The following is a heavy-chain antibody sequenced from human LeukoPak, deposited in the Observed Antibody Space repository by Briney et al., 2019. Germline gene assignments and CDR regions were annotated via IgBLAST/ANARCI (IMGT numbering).Heavy chain of an antibody. J-gene: IGHJ5*02. V-gene: IGHV4-61*01. Sequence: SETLSLTCTVSGGSVSSGSYYWSWARQPPGKGLEWIGFISYRGSTNYNPSLKSRVTISVDTSKNQFSLKLSSVTAADTAVYYCASLYCSRTSCYVDPWGQGTLVTVSS. CDR1: GGSVSSGSYY. CDR2: ISYRGST. CDR3: ASLYCSRTSCYVDP. D-gene: IGHD2-2*01.